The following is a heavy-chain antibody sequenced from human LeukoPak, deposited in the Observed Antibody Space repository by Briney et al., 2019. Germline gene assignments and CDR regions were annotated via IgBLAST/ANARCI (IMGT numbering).Heavy chain of an antibody. CDR1: GFTFRSYW. CDR3: ARNPES. J-gene: IGHJ5*02. CDR2: IKEDGSEK. Sequence: GGSLRLSCAASGFTFRSYWMSWVRQAPGKGLEWVANIKEDGSEKYYVDSVRGRFTISRDNSKNTLYLQMNSLRPEDTAVYYCARNPESWGQGTLVSVSS. V-gene: IGHV3-7*01. D-gene: IGHD1-14*01.